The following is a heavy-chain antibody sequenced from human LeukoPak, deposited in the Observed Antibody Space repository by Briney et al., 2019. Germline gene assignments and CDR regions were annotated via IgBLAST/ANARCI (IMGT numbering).Heavy chain of an antibody. CDR3: TTPYYFRFNY. CDR2: IKSRSDGGTA. Sequence: PGGSLRLPCAASGFTFTNAWMSWVRQAPGKGLEWVGRIKSRSDGGTADSAAPVKGRFTISRDDSENTLYLQMNSLKIEDTAVYYCTTPYYFRFNYWGQGILVTVSS. CDR1: GFTFTNAW. V-gene: IGHV3-15*01. D-gene: IGHD3-10*01. J-gene: IGHJ4*02.